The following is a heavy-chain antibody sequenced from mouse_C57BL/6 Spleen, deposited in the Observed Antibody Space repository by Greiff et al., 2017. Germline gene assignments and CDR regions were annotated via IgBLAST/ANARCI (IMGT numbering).Heavy chain of an antibody. V-gene: IGHV1-53*01. CDR3: AREPEYGTYDFDV. J-gene: IGHJ1*03. Sequence: VQLQQPGTELVKPGASVKLSCKASGYTFTSYWMHWVKQRPGQGLEWIGNINPSNGGTNYNEKFKSKATLTVDKSSSTAYMQLSSLTSEDSAVYYCAREPEYGTYDFDVWGTGTTVTVSS. CDR1: GYTFTSYW. CDR2: INPSNGGT. D-gene: IGHD2-1*01.